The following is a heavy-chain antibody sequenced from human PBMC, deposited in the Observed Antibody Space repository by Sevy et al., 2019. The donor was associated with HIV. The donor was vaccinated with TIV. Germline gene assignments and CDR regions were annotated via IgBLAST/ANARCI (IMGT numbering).Heavy chain of an antibody. CDR3: ARDYGYGNGWFPYYYYYGMDV. CDR1: GGSISSNNYY. Sequence: SETLSLTCTVSGGSISSNNYYWTWIRQHPGKGREWIGYIYYSGNTYYNPSLKSRVTISIDKSKNQFSLRLSSVTGADTAVYYCARDYGYGNGWFPYYYYYGMDVWGQGTTVTVSS. J-gene: IGHJ6*02. D-gene: IGHD6-19*01. CDR2: IYYSGNT. V-gene: IGHV4-31*03.